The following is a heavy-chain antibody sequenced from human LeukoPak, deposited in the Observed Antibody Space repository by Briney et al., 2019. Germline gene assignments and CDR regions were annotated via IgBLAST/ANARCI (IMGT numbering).Heavy chain of an antibody. CDR1: GFTVSSNY. CDR3: ARESTSWYFDL. D-gene: IGHD2-2*01. CDR2: IYSGGST. J-gene: IGHJ2*01. V-gene: IGHV3-53*01. Sequence: GGSLRLSCAASGFTVSSNYMSWVRQAPGKGLEWVSVIYSGGSTYYADSAKGRFTISRDNSKNTLYLQMNSLRAEDTAVYYCARESTSWYFDLWGRGTLVTVSS.